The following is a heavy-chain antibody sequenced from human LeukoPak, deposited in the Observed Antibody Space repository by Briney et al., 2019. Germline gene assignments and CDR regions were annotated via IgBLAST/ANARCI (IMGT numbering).Heavy chain of an antibody. Sequence: SQTLSLTCAISGDSVSSNSAAWSWVRQSPPRGLEWLGRTYYRSKWYYDYAVSVKSRITINPDTSKNQFSLQLNSVTPEDTAVYYCARGATAYFDYWGQGTLVTVSS. CDR3: ARGATAYFDY. CDR2: TYYRSKWYY. J-gene: IGHJ4*02. V-gene: IGHV6-1*01. D-gene: IGHD5-12*01. CDR1: GDSVSSNSAA.